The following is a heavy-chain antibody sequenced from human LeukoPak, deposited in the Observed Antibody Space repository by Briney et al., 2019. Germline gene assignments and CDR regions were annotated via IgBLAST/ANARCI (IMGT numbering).Heavy chain of an antibody. Sequence: ASVKVSCKASGYTFTGYYIHWVRQAPGEGLEWMGWINSNSGGTNYAQNFQGRVTMTRDTAITTVYMELSTLRSDDTALYYCARGSEGTAHLDVWGQGAPVTVSS. J-gene: IGHJ6*02. CDR2: INSNSGGT. CDR3: ARGSEGTAHLDV. CDR1: GYTFTGYY. D-gene: IGHD3-10*01. V-gene: IGHV1-2*02.